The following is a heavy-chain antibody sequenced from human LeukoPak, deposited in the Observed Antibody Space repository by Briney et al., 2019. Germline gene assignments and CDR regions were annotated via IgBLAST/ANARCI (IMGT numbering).Heavy chain of an antibody. V-gene: IGHV1-2*02. D-gene: IGHD3-22*01. CDR1: GYTCTGYY. CDR2: INPNSGGT. J-gene: IGHJ4*02. Sequence: ASVKVSCKASGYTCTGYYMHWVRQAPGQGLEWMGWINPNSGGTNYAQKFQGRVTMTRDTSISTAYMELSRLRSDDTAVYYCAIDGGDDSRDPFYWGQGTLVTVSS. CDR3: AIDGGDDSRDPFY.